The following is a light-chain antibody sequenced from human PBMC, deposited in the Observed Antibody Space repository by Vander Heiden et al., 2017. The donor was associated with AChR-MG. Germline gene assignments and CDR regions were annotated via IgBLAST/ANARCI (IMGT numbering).Light chain of an antibody. V-gene: IGLV2-8*01. CDR2: EVS. Sequence: SALTQPPSAPGSPGQSVTISCTGTSSDVGGYNYVSWYQQHPGKAPKLMIYEVSKRPSGVPDRFSGSKSGNTASLTVSGLQAEDEADYYCSSYAGSNTYVVFGGGTKLTVL. CDR1: SSDVGGYNY. J-gene: IGLJ2*01. CDR3: SSYAGSNTYVV.